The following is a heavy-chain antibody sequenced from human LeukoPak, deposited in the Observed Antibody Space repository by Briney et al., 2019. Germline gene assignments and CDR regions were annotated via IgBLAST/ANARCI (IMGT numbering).Heavy chain of an antibody. CDR1: GFTFGIFV. CDR3: ASYRYYYASSGPLGMFI. CDR2: ISASGTSI. J-gene: IGHJ6*02. D-gene: IGHD3-22*01. V-gene: IGHV3-21*01. Sequence: GGSLRLSCVASGFTFGIFVMNWVRQAPGKGLEWVSSISASGTSIYYADSVKGRFTISRDNAKNSLYLQMNSLRDEDTAVYYCASYRYYYASSGPLGMFIWGQGTTVTVSS.